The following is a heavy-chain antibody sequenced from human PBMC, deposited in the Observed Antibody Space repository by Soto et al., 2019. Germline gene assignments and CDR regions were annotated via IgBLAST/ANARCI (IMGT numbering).Heavy chain of an antibody. V-gene: IGHV4-59*01. Sequence: SETLSLTCTVSGGSISSYYWSWIRQPPGKGLEWIGYIYYSGSTNYNPSLKSRVTISVDTPKNQFSLKLSSVTAADTAVYYCARAMYSSSSDVWGQGTTVTVS. D-gene: IGHD6-13*01. CDR3: ARAMYSSSSDV. J-gene: IGHJ6*02. CDR1: GGSISSYY. CDR2: IYYSGST.